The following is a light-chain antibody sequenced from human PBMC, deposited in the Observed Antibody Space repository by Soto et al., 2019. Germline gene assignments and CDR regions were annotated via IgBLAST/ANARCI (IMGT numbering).Light chain of an antibody. CDR1: QSVSSCY. CDR3: QQYDSSPLT. V-gene: IGKV3-20*01. Sequence: EIVLTQSPGTPSLSPGERATLSCRASQSVSSCYLAWYQQKPGKAPRLLIYGASSRATGIPDRFSGSGSETDFTLTISRLEPEDFAVYYCQQYDSSPLTFGGGTKVEIK. CDR2: GAS. J-gene: IGKJ4*01.